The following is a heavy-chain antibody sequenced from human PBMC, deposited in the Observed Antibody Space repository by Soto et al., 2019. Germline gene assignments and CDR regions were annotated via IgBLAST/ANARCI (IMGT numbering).Heavy chain of an antibody. CDR3: ATMGTPATGLYYFDY. Sequence: GSLRLSCAASEFTFSNYAMSWVRQAPGKGLEWIGEINHSGSTNYNPSLKSRVTISVDTSKNQFSLNLSFVTAADTAVYYCATMGTPATGLYYFDYWGQGTLVTVSS. J-gene: IGHJ4*02. CDR2: INHSGST. V-gene: IGHV4-34*08. CDR1: EFTFSNYA. D-gene: IGHD2-15*01.